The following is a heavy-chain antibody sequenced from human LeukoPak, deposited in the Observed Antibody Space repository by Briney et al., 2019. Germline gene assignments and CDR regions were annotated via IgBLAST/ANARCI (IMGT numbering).Heavy chain of an antibody. V-gene: IGHV4-38-2*02. Sequence: SETLSLTCTVSGYSISSGYYWGWIRQPPGKGLEWIGSIYHSGSTYYNPTLKSRVTISVDTSKNQSSLKLSSATAADTAVYYCARSKAAGTYQLDNWFDPWGQGTLVTVSS. CDR3: ARSKAAGTYQLDNWFDP. CDR1: GYSISSGYY. J-gene: IGHJ5*02. CDR2: IYHSGST. D-gene: IGHD6-13*01.